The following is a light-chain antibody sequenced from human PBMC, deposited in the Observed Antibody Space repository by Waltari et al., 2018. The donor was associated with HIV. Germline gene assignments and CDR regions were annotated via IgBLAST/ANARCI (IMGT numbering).Light chain of an antibody. Sequence: QLVLTQSPSASASLGASVKLTCTLSSGTSSYAIAWHQQQPEKGPRYLMKLNSDGSHSKGDGIPDRFSGSSSGAERYLTISSLQSEDEADYYCQTWGTGIQVFGGGTKLTVL. V-gene: IGLV4-69*01. CDR2: LNSDGSH. CDR1: SGTSSYA. CDR3: QTWGTGIQV. J-gene: IGLJ2*01.